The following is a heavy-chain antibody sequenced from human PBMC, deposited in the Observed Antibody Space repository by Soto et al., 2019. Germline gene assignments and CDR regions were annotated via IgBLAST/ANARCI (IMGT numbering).Heavy chain of an antibody. CDR3: ARGDVGDYYGMDV. D-gene: IGHD3-16*01. CDR2: ISSRSSYI. J-gene: IGHJ6*02. V-gene: IGHV3-21*01. Sequence: EVQLVESGGGLVKPGGSLRLSCAASGFTFSIYSMNWVRQAPGKGLEWVSSISSRSSYIYYADSVKVRFTISRDNAKNSLYMQMNSLRAEDTAVYYCARGDVGDYYGMDVWGQGTTVTVSS. CDR1: GFTFSIYS.